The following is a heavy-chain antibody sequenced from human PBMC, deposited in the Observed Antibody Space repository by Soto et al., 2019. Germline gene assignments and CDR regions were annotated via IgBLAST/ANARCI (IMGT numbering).Heavy chain of an antibody. CDR3: ARGDSQVSSVFDY. CDR2: IYYNGDT. Sequence: SETLSLTCTVSGGPFPTGGYYWSWIRQEPGKGLEWIGYIYYNGDTSYNPSLRSRVTISADTSKTQFSLRLSPVTSADTAVYYCARGDSQVSSVFDYWGQGMLVTVSS. V-gene: IGHV4-31*03. J-gene: IGHJ4*02. CDR1: GGPFPTGGYY. D-gene: IGHD3-16*01.